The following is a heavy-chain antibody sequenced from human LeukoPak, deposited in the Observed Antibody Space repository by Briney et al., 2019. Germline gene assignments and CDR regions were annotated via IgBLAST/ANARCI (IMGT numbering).Heavy chain of an antibody. CDR1: GYTFTDYY. J-gene: IGHJ3*02. V-gene: IGHV1-69-2*01. CDR2: VDPEDGET. D-gene: IGHD2-2*01. Sequence: ASVKISCKVSGYTFTDYYMHWVQQAPGKGLEWMGLVDPEDGETIYAEKFQGRDTITADTSTDTAYMELSSLRSEDTAVYYCASDIVVVPAAIEAFDIWGQGTMVTVSS. CDR3: ASDIVVVPAAIEAFDI.